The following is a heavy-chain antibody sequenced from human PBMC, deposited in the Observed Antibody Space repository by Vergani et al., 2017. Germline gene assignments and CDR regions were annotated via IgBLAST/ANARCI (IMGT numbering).Heavy chain of an antibody. J-gene: IGHJ4*02. CDR3: AKYGFGELLENPNTR. D-gene: IGHD3-10*01. CDR1: GFTFSSYA. Sequence: EVQLLESGGGLVQPGGSLRLSCAASGFTFSSYAMSWVRQAPGKGLEWVSAISGSGGSTYYADSVKGRFTISRDNSKNTLYLPMNSLRAEDTAVYYCAKYGFGELLENPNTRWGQGTLVTVSS. V-gene: IGHV3-23*01. CDR2: ISGSGGST.